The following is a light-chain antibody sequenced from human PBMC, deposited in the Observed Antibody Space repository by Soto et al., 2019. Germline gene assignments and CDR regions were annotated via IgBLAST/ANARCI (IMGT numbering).Light chain of an antibody. CDR1: QSVSGY. J-gene: IGKJ4*01. Sequence: EIVLTQSPATLSLSPGNRATLSCRASQSVSGYLAWYQQKPGQAPRLLIYDASNRATGIPARFSGSGSGTDFTLTITCLEPEDFAGYYCPQRSNWPSTFGGGTKVEI. V-gene: IGKV3-11*01. CDR3: PQRSNWPST. CDR2: DAS.